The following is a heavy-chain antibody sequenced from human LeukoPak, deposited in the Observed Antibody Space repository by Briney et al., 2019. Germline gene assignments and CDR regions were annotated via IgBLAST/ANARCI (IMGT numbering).Heavy chain of an antibody. CDR2: IPYDGSNE. CDR1: GFTFSSYS. Sequence: GRSLRLSCAASGFTFSSYSMNWVRQAPGKGRGWVAIIPYDGSNEFYADSVKGRLTISRDNSKNTLYLQMNSLRAADTAVYYCARDKGTSYLSSFEYWGQGTLVTVSS. V-gene: IGHV3-30*03. J-gene: IGHJ4*02. CDR3: ARDKGTSYLSSFEY. D-gene: IGHD6-6*01.